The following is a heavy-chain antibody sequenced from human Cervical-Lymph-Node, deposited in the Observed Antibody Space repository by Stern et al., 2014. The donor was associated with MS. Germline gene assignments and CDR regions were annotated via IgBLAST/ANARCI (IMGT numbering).Heavy chain of an antibody. Sequence: EVPLVGSGTEVKEPGGALKISCKTSGYNFINYWIAWVRQVPGKCLEWIGIIYPGDSDIRYSPSFQGHVTMSVDKSKTTAYLQWKSLKASDSAVYYCARWSVACDHWGQGALITVSS. D-gene: IGHD2-21*01. J-gene: IGHJ4*02. CDR3: ARWSVACDH. CDR1: GYNFINYW. CDR2: IYPGDSDI. V-gene: IGHV5-51*03.